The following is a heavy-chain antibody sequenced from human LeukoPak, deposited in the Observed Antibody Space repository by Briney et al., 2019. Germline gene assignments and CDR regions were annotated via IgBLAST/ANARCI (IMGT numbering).Heavy chain of an antibody. Sequence: GASVKVSCKASGYTFTSYGISWVRQAPGQGLEWMGWISAYNGNTNYAQKLQGRVTMTTDTSTSTAYMELRSLRSDDTAVYYCARDIVVVPAEAPYYYYMDVWGKGTTVTVSS. CDR3: ARDIVVVPAEAPYYYYMDV. CDR1: GYTFTSYG. V-gene: IGHV1-18*01. J-gene: IGHJ6*03. CDR2: ISAYNGNT. D-gene: IGHD2-2*01.